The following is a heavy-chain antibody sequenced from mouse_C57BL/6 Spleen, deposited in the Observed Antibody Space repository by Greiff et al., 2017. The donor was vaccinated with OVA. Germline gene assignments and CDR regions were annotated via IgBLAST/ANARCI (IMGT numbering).Heavy chain of an antibody. V-gene: IGHV1-50*01. CDR3: AIYGNYVSFDY. Sequence: VQLQQPGAELVKPGASVKLSCKASGYTFTSYWMQWVKQRPGQGLEWIGEIDPSDSYTNYNQKFKGKATLTVDTSSSTAYMQLSSLTSEDSAVYYCAIYGNYVSFDYWGQGTTLTASS. D-gene: IGHD2-1*01. J-gene: IGHJ2*01. CDR1: GYTFTSYW. CDR2: IDPSDSYT.